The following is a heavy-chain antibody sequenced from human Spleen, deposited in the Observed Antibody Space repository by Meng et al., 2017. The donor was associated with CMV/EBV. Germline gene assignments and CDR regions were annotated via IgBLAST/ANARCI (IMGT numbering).Heavy chain of an antibody. D-gene: IGHD4-11*01. Sequence: SLKISCAASGFTFDDYAMHWVRQAPGKGLEWVSGISWNSGMIGYADSVKGRFTISRDYAKNSLYLQMNSLRAEDTAFYYSAKDYSNYPERPDYWGQGTLVTVSS. CDR1: GFTFDDYA. CDR3: AKDYSNYPERPDY. J-gene: IGHJ4*02. CDR2: ISWNSGMI. V-gene: IGHV3-9*01.